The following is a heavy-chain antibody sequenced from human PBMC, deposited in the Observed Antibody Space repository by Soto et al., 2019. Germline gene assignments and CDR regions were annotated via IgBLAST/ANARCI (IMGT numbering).Heavy chain of an antibody. CDR2: ISGSGGST. CDR3: AKDVCDYGYCWTKYFQH. J-gene: IGHJ1*01. V-gene: IGHV3-23*01. D-gene: IGHD4-17*01. Sequence: EVQLLESGGGLVQPGGSLRLSCAASGFTFSSYAMSWVRQAPGKGLEWVSAISGSGGSTYYADSVKGRFTISRDNSKNTLYLQMNSLRAEDTAVYYCAKDVCDYGYCWTKYFQHWGQGTLVTVSS. CDR1: GFTFSSYA.